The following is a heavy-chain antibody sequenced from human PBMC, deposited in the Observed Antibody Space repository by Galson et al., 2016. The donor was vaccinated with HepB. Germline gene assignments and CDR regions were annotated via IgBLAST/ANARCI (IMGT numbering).Heavy chain of an antibody. V-gene: IGHV3-30*04. J-gene: IGHJ4*02. CDR3: ARVVAVGGNPPFAFDY. D-gene: IGHD1-26*01. CDR2: TSYNGNNK. CDR1: GFTFSSYA. Sequence: SLRLSCAASGFTFSSYAMNWVRQAPGKGLEWVAGTSYNGNNKYYIESVKGRFTISRDDSKNTVYLQMNGLRGDDTAVYYCARVVAVGGNPPFAFDYWGQGTLVTASS.